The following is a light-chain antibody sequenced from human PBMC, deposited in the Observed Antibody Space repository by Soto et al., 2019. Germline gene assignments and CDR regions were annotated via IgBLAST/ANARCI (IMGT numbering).Light chain of an antibody. CDR3: QQYNTWAPNT. V-gene: IGKV3-15*01. CDR1: QRVYSN. Sequence: VRTHAPCTLSESPGESATLSCRASQRVYSNLAWYQQRPGQAPRLLIYGASTRATGVPARFSGRGSGTEFTLTISCLQSEDFAVYYCQQYNTWAPNTFGEGTRLEIK. J-gene: IGKJ5*01. CDR2: GAS.